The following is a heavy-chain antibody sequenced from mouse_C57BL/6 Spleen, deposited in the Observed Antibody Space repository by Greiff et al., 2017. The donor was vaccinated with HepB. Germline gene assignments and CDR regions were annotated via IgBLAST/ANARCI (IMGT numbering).Heavy chain of an antibody. CDR2: IWSGGST. Sequence: QVQLQQSGPGLVQPSQSLSITCTVSGFSLTSYGVHWVRQSPGKGLEWLGVIWSGGSTDYNAAFISRLSISKDNSKSQVFFKMNSLKTDDPAIYYCAREGIYYDYDGGNYYAMDYWGQGTSVTVSS. V-gene: IGHV2-2*01. CDR3: AREGIYYDYDGGNYYAMDY. D-gene: IGHD2-4*01. CDR1: GFSLTSYG. J-gene: IGHJ4*01.